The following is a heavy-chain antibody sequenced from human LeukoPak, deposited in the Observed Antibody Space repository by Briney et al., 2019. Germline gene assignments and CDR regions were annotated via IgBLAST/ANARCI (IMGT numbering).Heavy chain of an antibody. Sequence: SETLSLTCTVSGGSLSSSDFYGGWIRQPPGKGLEWIGGIFHSGTTYYNPSLKSRLSISVETSKNHFSLKLSSVTAADTAVYYCARYRGFGEPINFWGQGTLVTVSS. CDR2: IFHSGTT. V-gene: IGHV4-39*02. CDR3: ARYRGFGEPINF. CDR1: GGSLSSSDFY. D-gene: IGHD3-10*01. J-gene: IGHJ4*02.